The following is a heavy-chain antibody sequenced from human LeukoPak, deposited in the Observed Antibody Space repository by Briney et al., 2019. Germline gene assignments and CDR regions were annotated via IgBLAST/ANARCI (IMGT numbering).Heavy chain of an antibody. D-gene: IGHD6-13*01. V-gene: IGHV4-59*08. CDR3: ASLGIAAAGSYYYGMDV. CDR2: IYYSGST. CDR1: GGPISSYY. Sequence: PSETLSLTCTVSGGPISSYYWSWIRQPPGKGLEWIGYIYYSGSTNYNPSLKSRVTISVDTSKNQFSLKLSSVTAADTAVYYCASLGIAAAGSYYYGMDVWGQGTTVTVSS. J-gene: IGHJ6*02.